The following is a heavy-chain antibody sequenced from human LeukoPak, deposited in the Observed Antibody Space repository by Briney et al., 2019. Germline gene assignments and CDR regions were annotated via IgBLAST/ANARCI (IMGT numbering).Heavy chain of an antibody. V-gene: IGHV3-7*01. CDR2: IKQDGSEK. D-gene: IGHD5-24*01. J-gene: IGHJ1*01. CDR3: ARGDGYNDAEYLQH. Sequence: GGSLRLSCAASGFTFSTYWMSWVRQAPGKGREGVANIKQDGSEKYYVDSVKGRFTISRDNSKKTLYLQMNSLRVEDTAVYYCARGDGYNDAEYLQHWGQGTLVTVS. CDR1: GFTFSTYW.